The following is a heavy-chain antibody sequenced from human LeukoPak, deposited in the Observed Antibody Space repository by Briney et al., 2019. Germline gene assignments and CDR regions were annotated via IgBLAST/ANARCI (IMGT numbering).Heavy chain of an antibody. Sequence: PGGSLRLSCAASGFTFSSYWMHWVRQAPGKGLVWVSRINSDGSSTSCADSVKGRFTISRDNAKNTLYLQMNSLRAEDTAVYYCARGDIVVVPAAGNWFDPWGQGTLVTVSS. CDR1: GFTFSSYW. CDR3: ARGDIVVVPAAGNWFDP. CDR2: INSDGSST. J-gene: IGHJ5*02. D-gene: IGHD2-2*01. V-gene: IGHV3-74*01.